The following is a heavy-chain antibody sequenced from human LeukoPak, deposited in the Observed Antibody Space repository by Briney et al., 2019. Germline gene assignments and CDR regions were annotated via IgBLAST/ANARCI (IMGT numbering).Heavy chain of an antibody. CDR2: IIPIFGTA. J-gene: IGHJ3*02. D-gene: IGHD6-13*01. V-gene: IGHV1-69*05. CDR1: GGTFSSYA. Sequence: SVKVSCKASGGTFSSYAISWVRQAPGQGLEWMGGIIPIFGTANYAQKFQGRVTITTDESTSTAYMELSSLRSDDTAVYYCARRGGIAAAGGAFDIWGQGTMVTVSS. CDR3: ARRGGIAAAGGAFDI.